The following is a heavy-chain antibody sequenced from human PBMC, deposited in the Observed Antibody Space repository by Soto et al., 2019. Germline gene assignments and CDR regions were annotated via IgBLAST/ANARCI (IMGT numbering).Heavy chain of an antibody. CDR1: GYTFTSYG. J-gene: IGHJ6*02. V-gene: IGHV1-18*01. CDR3: ARDAPGSSGRYFGRYYYYGMDV. D-gene: IGHD1-26*01. CDR2: ISAYNGNT. Sequence: SVKVSYKASGYTFTSYGISWGRQAPVQGLEWMGWISAYNGNTNYAQKLQGRVTMTTDTSTSTAYMELRSLRSDDTAVYYCARDAPGSSGRYFGRYYYYGMDVWGQGTTVTVPS.